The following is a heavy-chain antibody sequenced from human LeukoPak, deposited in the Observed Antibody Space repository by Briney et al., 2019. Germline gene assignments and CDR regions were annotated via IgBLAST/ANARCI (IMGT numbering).Heavy chain of an antibody. CDR1: GGSISSYY. J-gene: IGHJ6*03. CDR2: IYYIGST. V-gene: IGHV4-59*01. D-gene: IGHD3-3*01. Sequence: SETLSLTCTVSGGSISSYYWSWIRQPPGKGLEWIGYIYYIGSTNYIPSLKSRVTISVDTSKNQFSLKLSSVTAADTAVYYCARVWLRFLGTDGYMDVWGKGTTVTVSS. CDR3: ARVWLRFLGTDGYMDV.